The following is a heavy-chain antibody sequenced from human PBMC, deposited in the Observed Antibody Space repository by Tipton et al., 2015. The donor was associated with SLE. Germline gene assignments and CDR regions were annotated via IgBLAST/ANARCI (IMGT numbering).Heavy chain of an antibody. CDR3: ARDRVGYSGYDIYYYGMDV. Sequence: TLSLTCTVSGGSINSYYWSWIRQPPGKGLEWIGSIYHSGSTYYNPSLKSRVTISVDTSKNQFSLKLSSVTAADTAVYYCARDRVGYSGYDIYYYGMDVWGQGTTVTVSS. D-gene: IGHD5-12*01. CDR1: GGSINSYY. V-gene: IGHV4-59*12. J-gene: IGHJ6*02. CDR2: IYHSGST.